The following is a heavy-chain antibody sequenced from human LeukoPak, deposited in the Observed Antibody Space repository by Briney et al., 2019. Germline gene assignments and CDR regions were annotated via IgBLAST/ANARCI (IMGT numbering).Heavy chain of an antibody. CDR1: DGPLRSFY. Sequence: HTRTLHDGPLRSFYRSWIRQPARNGHERIRRIYTSVSTNYNPSLKRRVTMSVDTSKNQFSLKLSSVTAADTAVYYCARGLRGYGIYYFDYWGQGTLVTVSS. V-gene: IGHV4-4*07. D-gene: IGHD3-22*01. CDR3: ARGLRGYGIYYFDY. J-gene: IGHJ4*02. CDR2: IYTSVST.